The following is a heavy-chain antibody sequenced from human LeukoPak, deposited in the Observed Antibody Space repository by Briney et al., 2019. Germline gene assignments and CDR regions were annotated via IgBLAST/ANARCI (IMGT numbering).Heavy chain of an antibody. D-gene: IGHD3-16*01. CDR3: ARQEGGWFDP. J-gene: IGHJ5*02. CDR1: GFTFNNYG. Sequence: GRSLRLSCAASGFTFNNYGMHWVRQAPGKGLEWVAIISYDGSNTYYADSVKGRFTISRDNSKNTLYLQMNSLRAEDTAVYYCARQEGGWFDPWGQGTLVTVSS. V-gene: IGHV3-30*03. CDR2: ISYDGSNT.